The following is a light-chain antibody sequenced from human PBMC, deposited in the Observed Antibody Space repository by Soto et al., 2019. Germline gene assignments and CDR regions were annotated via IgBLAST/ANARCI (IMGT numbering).Light chain of an antibody. CDR3: QQYGNPPRT. CDR2: GAS. V-gene: IGKV3-20*01. CDR1: QTVTSSF. J-gene: IGKJ1*01. Sequence: EIVLTQSPGTLSLSPGERATLSCRANQTVTSSFLVWYQQKPGQAPKLLISGASNRATDIPDRFSGSGSGTDFTLVISRVGPEDSAVYYCQQYGNPPRTFGQGTKVEIK.